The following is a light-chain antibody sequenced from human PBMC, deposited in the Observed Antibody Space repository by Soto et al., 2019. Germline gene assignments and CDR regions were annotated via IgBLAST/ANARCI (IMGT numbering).Light chain of an antibody. CDR1: SSNIGRSP. V-gene: IGLV1-44*01. CDR3: ATWDYSLNAWV. Sequence: QSVLTQPPSASGAPGQRVTISCSGSSSNIGRSPVNWFQQFPGTAPKLLIYTNSQRPSGVPDRFSGSRSGTSASLAISGLQSEDEAAYYCATWDYSLNAWVFGGGTKLTVL. CDR2: TNS. J-gene: IGLJ3*02.